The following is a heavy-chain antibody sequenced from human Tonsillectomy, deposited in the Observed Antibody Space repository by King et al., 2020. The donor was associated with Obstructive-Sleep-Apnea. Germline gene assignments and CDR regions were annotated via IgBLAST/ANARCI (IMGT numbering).Heavy chain of an antibody. CDR2: ISYDGSNK. D-gene: IGHD3-22*01. V-gene: IGHV3-30*18. J-gene: IGHJ1*01. CDR1: GFTFSSYG. CDR3: AKEGSFDSSGANEYFQH. Sequence: VQLVESGGGVVQPGRSLRLSCAASGFTFSSYGMHWVRQAPGKGLEWVAVISYDGSNKYYADSVKGRFTISRDNSKNTLYLQMNSLRAEDTAVYYCAKEGSFDSSGANEYFQHWGQGTLVTVSS.